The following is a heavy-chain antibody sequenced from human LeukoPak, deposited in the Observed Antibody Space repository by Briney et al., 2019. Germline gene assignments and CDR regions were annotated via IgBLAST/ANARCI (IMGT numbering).Heavy chain of an antibody. CDR1: GFTFSTYS. CDR2: ISSSSSYT. D-gene: IGHD3-22*01. V-gene: IGHV3-21*05. Sequence: GGSLRLSCAASGFTFSTYSMNWVRQAPGKGLEWVSYISSSSSYTNYADSVKGRFTISRDNAKNSLYLQMNSLRAEDTAVYYCARGVGYDSSGDDAFDIWGQGTMVTVSS. J-gene: IGHJ3*02. CDR3: ARGVGYDSSGDDAFDI.